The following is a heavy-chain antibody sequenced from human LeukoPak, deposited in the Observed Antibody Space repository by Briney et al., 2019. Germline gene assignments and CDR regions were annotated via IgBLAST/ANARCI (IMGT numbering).Heavy chain of an antibody. V-gene: IGHV3-48*04. D-gene: IGHD1-26*01. CDR3: ARAGLVGGYFGY. J-gene: IGHJ4*02. CDR1: GFTFSSYS. Sequence: TGGSLRLSCAAPGFTFSSYSMNWVRQAPGKGLEWVSYISSSSTIYYADSVKGRFTISRDNAKNSLYLQMNSLRAEDTAVYYCARAGLVGGYFGYWGQGTLVTVSS. CDR2: ISSSSTI.